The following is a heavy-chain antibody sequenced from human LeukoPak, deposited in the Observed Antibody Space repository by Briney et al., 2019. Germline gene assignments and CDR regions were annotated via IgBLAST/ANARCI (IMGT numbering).Heavy chain of an antibody. J-gene: IGHJ6*02. Sequence: SETLSLTCAVYGGSFSGYYWSWIRQPPGKGLEWIGEINHSGSTNYNPSLKSRVTISVDTSKNQFSLKPSSVTAADTAVYYCARGPAYYYDSSGYYYVPNYYYYYGMDVWGQGTTVTVSS. CDR1: GGSFSGYY. V-gene: IGHV4-34*01. D-gene: IGHD3-22*01. CDR2: INHSGST. CDR3: ARGPAYYYDSSGYYYVPNYYYYYGMDV.